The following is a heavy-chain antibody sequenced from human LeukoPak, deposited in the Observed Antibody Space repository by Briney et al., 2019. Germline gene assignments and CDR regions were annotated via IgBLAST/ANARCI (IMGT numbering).Heavy chain of an antibody. V-gene: IGHV3-23*01. Sequence: GGSLRLSCAASGFTFSSYAMSWVRHAPGKGLEWVSAISGSGGSTYYADSVKGRFTISRDNSKNTLYLQMNSLRAEDTAVYYCAKDRVVRGVTPNWFDPWGQGTLVTVSS. CDR3: AKDRVVRGVTPNWFDP. CDR2: ISGSGGST. J-gene: IGHJ5*02. CDR1: GFTFSSYA. D-gene: IGHD3-10*01.